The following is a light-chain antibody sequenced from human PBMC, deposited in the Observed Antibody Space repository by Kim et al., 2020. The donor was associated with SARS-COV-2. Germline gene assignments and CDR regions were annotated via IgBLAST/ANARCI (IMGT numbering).Light chain of an antibody. Sequence: DIQMTQSPSSLSASVGDRVTITCRASQTIKTYLNWYQQKPGKAPKLLIYGASNLQSGVPSRFSGGGSRTEFTLTISSLQPEDSATYCCQQTYSTFGQGTKLEI. J-gene: IGKJ2*01. CDR3: QQTYST. CDR2: GAS. V-gene: IGKV1-39*01. CDR1: QTIKTY.